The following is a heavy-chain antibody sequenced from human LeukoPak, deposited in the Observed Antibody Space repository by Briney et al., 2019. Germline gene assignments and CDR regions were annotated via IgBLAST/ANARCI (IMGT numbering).Heavy chain of an antibody. CDR2: INHSGST. V-gene: IGHV4-34*01. CDR1: GGSFSGYY. D-gene: IGHD2-2*01. Sequence: SETLSLTCAVYGGSFSGYYWSWIRQPPGKGLEWIGEINHSGSTNYNPSLKSRVTISVDTSKNQFSLKLSFVTAADTAVYYCARGPRIYCSSTSCLDYWGQGTLVTVSS. J-gene: IGHJ4*02. CDR3: ARGPRIYCSSTSCLDY.